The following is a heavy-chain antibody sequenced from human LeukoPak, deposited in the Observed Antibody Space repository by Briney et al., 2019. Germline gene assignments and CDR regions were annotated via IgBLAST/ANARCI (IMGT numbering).Heavy chain of an antibody. V-gene: IGHV4-39*01. J-gene: IGHJ4*02. D-gene: IGHD3-22*01. CDR2: IYYSGST. CDR3: ATSETYYYDSSGSLDYFDY. CDR1: GGSISSSSYY. Sequence: SETLSLTCTVSGGSISSSSYYWGWLRQPPGKGLEWIGSIYYSGSTYYNPSLKSRVTISVDTSKNQFSLKLSSVTAADTAVYYCATSETYYYDSSGSLDYFDYWGQGTLVTVSS.